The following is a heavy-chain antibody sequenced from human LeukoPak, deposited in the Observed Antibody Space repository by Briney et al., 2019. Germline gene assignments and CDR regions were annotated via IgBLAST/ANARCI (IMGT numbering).Heavy chain of an antibody. CDR1: GGSISSSSYY. J-gene: IGHJ4*02. CDR2: IYYSGST. D-gene: IGHD1-26*01. CDR3: ARQWELTRHLDY. Sequence: SETLSLTCTVSGGSISSSSYYWGWIRQPPGKGLEWIGSIYYSGSTYYNPSLKSRVTISVDTSKNQFSLKLSSVTAADTAVYYCARQWELTRHLDYWGQGTLVTVSS. V-gene: IGHV4-39*07.